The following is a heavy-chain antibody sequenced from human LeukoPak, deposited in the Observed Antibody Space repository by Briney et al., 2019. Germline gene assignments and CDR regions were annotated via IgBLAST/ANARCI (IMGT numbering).Heavy chain of an antibody. CDR2: LYSGGTT. Sequence: GGSLRLSCAASGFTVSSNYMSWVRQAAGKGLEWVSLLYSGGTTYYADSVKGRFTISRDNSKNTLYLQMNSLRAEDTAVYYCARDERGYSYGYSDYWGQGTLVTVSS. CDR3: ARDERGYSYGYSDY. V-gene: IGHV3-66*02. J-gene: IGHJ4*02. D-gene: IGHD5-18*01. CDR1: GFTVSSNY.